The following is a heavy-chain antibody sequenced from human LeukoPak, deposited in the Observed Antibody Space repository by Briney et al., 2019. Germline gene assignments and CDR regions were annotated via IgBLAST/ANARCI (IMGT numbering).Heavy chain of an antibody. D-gene: IGHD3-9*01. CDR1: GGSFSGYY. V-gene: IGHV4-34*01. Sequence: SETLSLTCAVYGGSFSGYYWSWIRQPPGKGLEWIGEINHSGSTNYNPSLKSRVTISVDTSKNQLSLKLSSVTAADTAVYYCARADAYYDILTGSIRGYYFDYWGQGTLVTVSS. CDR2: INHSGST. CDR3: ARADAYYDILTGSIRGYYFDY. J-gene: IGHJ4*02.